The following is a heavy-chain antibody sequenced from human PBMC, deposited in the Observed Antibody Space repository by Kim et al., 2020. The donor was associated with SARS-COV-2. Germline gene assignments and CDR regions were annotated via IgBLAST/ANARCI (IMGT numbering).Heavy chain of an antibody. J-gene: IGHJ6*02. CDR3: ARDGHYYDSTSYYYGMDV. D-gene: IGHD3-22*01. CDR1: GFTFSSYS. Sequence: GGSLRLSCAASGFTFSSYSMNWVRQAPGKGLEWVSSISSSSSYIYYADSVKGRFTISRDNAKNSLYLQMNSLRAEDTAMYYCARDGHYYDSTSYYYGMDVWGQGTPVTVSS. V-gene: IGHV3-21*01. CDR2: ISSSSSYI.